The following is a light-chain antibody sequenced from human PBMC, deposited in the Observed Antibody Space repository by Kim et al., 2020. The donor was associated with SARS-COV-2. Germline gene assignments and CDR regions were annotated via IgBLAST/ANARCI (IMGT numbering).Light chain of an antibody. CDR2: AAS. CDR1: QDIANS. V-gene: IGKV1-27*01. Sequence: ASVGDRVTITCRASQDIANSLAWYQQKPGKVPQVLIYAASALQSGVPSRFSGSGSGTEFTLTIGSLQTDDVATYYCQKYNSAPWTFGPGTKVDIK. CDR3: QKYNSAPWT. J-gene: IGKJ1*01.